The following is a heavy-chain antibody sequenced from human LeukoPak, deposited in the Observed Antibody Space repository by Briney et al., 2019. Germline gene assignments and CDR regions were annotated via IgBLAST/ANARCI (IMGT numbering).Heavy chain of an antibody. J-gene: IGHJ5*02. D-gene: IGHD2-15*01. CDR3: ARYSWSASTPGSWFDP. Sequence: SETLSLTCTVSGGSMSSYFWSWIRQPPGKGLEWIGYIYNNGNNNYNPSLKSRISISVDTSKNQISLKLSSVTAADTALYYCARYSWSASTPGSWFDPWGQGTLVTVSS. V-gene: IGHV4-59*08. CDR2: IYNNGNN. CDR1: GGSMSSYF.